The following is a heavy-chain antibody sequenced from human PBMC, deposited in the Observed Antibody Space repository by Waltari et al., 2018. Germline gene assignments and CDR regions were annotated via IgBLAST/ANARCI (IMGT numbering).Heavy chain of an antibody. D-gene: IGHD3-10*01. CDR3: TRDLYGSGGDWFDP. V-gene: IGHV3-21*03. J-gene: IGHJ5*02. CDR2: IGGTHSNI. Sequence: EVRLAESGGGLVKPGGSLRLSCTASGFAFIYYAMNWVRQAPGTGLEWVSSIGGTHSNIFYADSVKGRFTVSRDNAKNSLYLQMDNLRAEDSGLYFCTRDLYGSGGDWFDPWGQGTLVTVSS. CDR1: GFAFIYYA.